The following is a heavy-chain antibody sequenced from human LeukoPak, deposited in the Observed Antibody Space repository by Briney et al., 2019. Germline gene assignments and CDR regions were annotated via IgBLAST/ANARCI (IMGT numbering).Heavy chain of an antibody. V-gene: IGHV3-72*01. CDR3: VAMLRGVGY. CDR2: SRNKVNNYNT. J-gene: IGHJ4*02. Sequence: GGSLRLACAASGSTLSDHFMDWVRQAPGKGLEWVGRSRNKVNNYNTEYAASVKGRFTISRDDSNNSLYLQMSSLKTEDTAVYFCVAMLRGVGYWGQGTLVTVSS. CDR1: GSTLSDHF. D-gene: IGHD3-10*01.